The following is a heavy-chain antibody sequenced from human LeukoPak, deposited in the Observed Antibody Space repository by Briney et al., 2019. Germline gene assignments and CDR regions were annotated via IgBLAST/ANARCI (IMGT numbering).Heavy chain of an antibody. J-gene: IGHJ4*02. CDR1: GGSFSGYY. Sequence: PPETLSLTCAVYGGSFSGYYWSWIRQPPGKGLEWIGEINHSGSTNYNPSLKSRVTISVDTSKNQFSLKLSSVTAADTAVYYCASRSSGEYYDFWSGRNYFDYWGQGTLVTVSS. CDR3: ASRSSGEYYDFWSGRNYFDY. D-gene: IGHD3-3*01. V-gene: IGHV4-34*01. CDR2: INHSGST.